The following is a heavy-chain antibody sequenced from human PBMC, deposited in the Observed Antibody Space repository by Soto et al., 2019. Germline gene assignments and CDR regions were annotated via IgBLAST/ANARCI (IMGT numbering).Heavy chain of an antibody. J-gene: IGHJ5*02. Sequence: LSLTCTVSGGSISSGGDYWSWIRQRPGKGLEWIGYIYYTGSTYYNPSLKSRVTISVDRSKNQFSLRLTSVTAADTAVYYCARVRDWFDPWGQRTLVTVSS. V-gene: IGHV4-31*03. CDR1: GGSISSGGDY. D-gene: IGHD3-3*01. CDR2: IYYTGST. CDR3: ARVRDWFDP.